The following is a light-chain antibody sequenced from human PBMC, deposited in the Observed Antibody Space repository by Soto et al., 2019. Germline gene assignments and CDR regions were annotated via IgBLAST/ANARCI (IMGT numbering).Light chain of an antibody. CDR2: AAS. CDR1: QSIGKF. V-gene: IGKV1-39*01. CDR3: QQTYSTWT. Sequence: DIQVTQSKSSLSAFVGDRVPIICRASQSIGKFLNWSQQRPGKAPEILIYAASNLQSGVPSRFSGSGSGTAFTLTISSLRPADFATYYCQQTYSTWTFGQGTKVDIK. J-gene: IGKJ1*01.